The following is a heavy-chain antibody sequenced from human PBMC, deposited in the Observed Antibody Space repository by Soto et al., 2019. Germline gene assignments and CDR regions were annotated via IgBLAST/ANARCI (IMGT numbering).Heavy chain of an antibody. J-gene: IGHJ4*02. Sequence: SETLSLTCIVSGGSISDFYLNWVRQPPGKGLEWIGYVHHSGGTKYNPSLKSRVTISEDPSKNQFSLQLISLTAADTAIYYCVTGVGWLPDYWGQGTLVTVSS. D-gene: IGHD5-18*01. V-gene: IGHV4-59*01. CDR1: GGSISDFY. CDR3: VTGVGWLPDY. CDR2: VHHSGGT.